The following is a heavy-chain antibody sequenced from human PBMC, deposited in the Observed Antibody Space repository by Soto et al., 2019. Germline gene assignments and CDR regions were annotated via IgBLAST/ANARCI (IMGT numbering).Heavy chain of an antibody. Sequence: SETLSLTCTVSGGSISSYFYIWVRQPPGEGLEWIGSVYYTGTTDYNPSLKSRVTISVDTSKTQFSLNLRSVTAADTAVYYCAREIAAVPRAFDYWGRGPLVTVSS. CDR1: GGSISSYF. D-gene: IGHD6-13*01. V-gene: IGHV4-59*01. CDR2: VYYTGTT. CDR3: AREIAAVPRAFDY. J-gene: IGHJ4*02.